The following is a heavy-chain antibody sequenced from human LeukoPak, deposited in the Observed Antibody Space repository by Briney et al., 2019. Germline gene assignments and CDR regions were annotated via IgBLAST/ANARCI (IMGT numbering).Heavy chain of an antibody. J-gene: IGHJ4*02. Sequence: SETLSLTRAVYGGSFSGYYWSWIRQPPGKGLEWIGEINHSGSTNYNPSLKSRVTISVDTSKNQFSLKLSSVTAADTAVYYCAREKRGGYYFFYFDYWGQRTLVTVSS. CDR1: GGSFSGYY. V-gene: IGHV4-34*01. CDR3: AREKRGGYYFFYFDY. CDR2: INHSGST. D-gene: IGHD3-10*01.